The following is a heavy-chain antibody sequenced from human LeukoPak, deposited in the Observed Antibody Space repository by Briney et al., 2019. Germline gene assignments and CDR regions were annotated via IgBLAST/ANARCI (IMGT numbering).Heavy chain of an antibody. CDR2: IYYSGST. V-gene: IGHV4-39*07. D-gene: IGHD1-26*01. J-gene: IGHJ4*02. CDR1: GGSISSSSYY. Sequence: SQTLSLTCTVSGGSISSSSYYWGWIRQPPGKGLEWIGSIYYSGSTYYNPSLKSRVTISVDTSKNQFSLKLSSVTAADTAVYSCARDLGKWVKTYLDYWGQGTLVTVSS. CDR3: ARDLGKWVKTYLDY.